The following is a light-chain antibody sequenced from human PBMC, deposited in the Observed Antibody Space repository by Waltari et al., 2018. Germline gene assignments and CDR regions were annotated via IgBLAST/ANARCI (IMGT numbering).Light chain of an antibody. V-gene: IGLV2-14*03. CDR3: CSFRGGDSFV. Sequence: QSALTQPASVSGSPGQSITISFIGPTSDIGDYHYVSWYQQFPGKAPKLIIYDVTKRPSGISGRFSGSKSGNTASLTISGLQAEDEGDYYCCSFRGGDSFVFGTGTRVTVV. J-gene: IGLJ1*01. CDR2: DVT. CDR1: TSDIGDYHY.